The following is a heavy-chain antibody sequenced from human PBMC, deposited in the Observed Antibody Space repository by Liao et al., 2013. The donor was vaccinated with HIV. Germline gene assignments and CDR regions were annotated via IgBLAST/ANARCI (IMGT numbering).Heavy chain of an antibody. CDR2: IYTSGST. CDR1: GGSISSGSYY. V-gene: IGHV4-61*02. D-gene: IGHD1-20*01. Sequence: QVQLQESGPGLVKPSQTLSLTCTVSGGSISSGSYYWSWIRQPAGKGLEWIGRIYTSGSTNYNPSLKSRVTISVDTSKNQFSLKLSSVTAADTAVYYCARVGHNWNDESFDYWGQGTLVTVSS. CDR3: ARVGHNWNDESFDY. J-gene: IGHJ4*02.